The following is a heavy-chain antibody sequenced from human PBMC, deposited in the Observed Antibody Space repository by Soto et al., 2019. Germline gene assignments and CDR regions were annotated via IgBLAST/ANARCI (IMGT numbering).Heavy chain of an antibody. J-gene: IGHJ4*02. CDR2: IYWDDDK. CDR1: VFALSIKNVG. D-gene: IGHD6-6*01. CDR3: ARSKYSITSFDY. Sequence: RQTLTVSCKISVFALSIKNVGVGWIRQPPGKALDWLAVIYWDDDKRYSPSLKSTLTITKDPSKNQVLLTMTNMDPVDTATYFCARSKYSITSFDYSGQGPLGTRSS. V-gene: IGHV2-5*02.